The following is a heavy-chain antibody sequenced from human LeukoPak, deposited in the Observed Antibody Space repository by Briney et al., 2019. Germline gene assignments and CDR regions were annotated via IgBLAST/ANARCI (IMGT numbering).Heavy chain of an antibody. CDR1: GGTFSSYA. J-gene: IGHJ4*02. CDR3: ARERAGIAAAGNFDY. Sequence: SVKVSFKASGGTFSSYAISWVRQAPGQGLKWMGRIIPILGIANYAQKFQGRVTITADKSTSTAYMELSSLRSEDTAVYYCARERAGIAAAGNFDYWGQGTLVTVSS. D-gene: IGHD6-13*01. CDR2: IIPILGIA. V-gene: IGHV1-69*04.